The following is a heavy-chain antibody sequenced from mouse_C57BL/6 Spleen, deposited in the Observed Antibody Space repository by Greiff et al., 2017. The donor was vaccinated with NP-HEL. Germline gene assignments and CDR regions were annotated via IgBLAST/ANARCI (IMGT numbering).Heavy chain of an antibody. D-gene: IGHD2-1*01. CDR2: ISDGGSYT. CDR1: GFTFSSYA. Sequence: EVKVVESGGGLVKPGGSLKLSCAASGFTFSSYAMSWVRQTPEKRLEWVATISDGGSYTYYPDNVKGRFTISRDNAKNNLYLQMSHLKSEDTAMYYCARVYYGNYAPFAYWGQGTLVTVSA. V-gene: IGHV5-4*03. J-gene: IGHJ3*01. CDR3: ARVYYGNYAPFAY.